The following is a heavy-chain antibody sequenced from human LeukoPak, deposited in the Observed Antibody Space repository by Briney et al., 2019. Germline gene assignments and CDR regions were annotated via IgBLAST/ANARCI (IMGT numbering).Heavy chain of an antibody. CDR2: ISNDGSNK. J-gene: IGHJ4*02. CDR1: GFTFSSYG. D-gene: IGHD1-26*01. CDR3: AKETGRWELE. V-gene: IGHV3-30*18. Sequence: WGSLRFSCAASGFTFSSYGIHWVRQTPGKGLEWVAVISNDGSNKYYADSVKGRFTISRDNSKNTLYLQMNSLRAEDTAVYYCAKETGRWELEWGQGTLVTVSS.